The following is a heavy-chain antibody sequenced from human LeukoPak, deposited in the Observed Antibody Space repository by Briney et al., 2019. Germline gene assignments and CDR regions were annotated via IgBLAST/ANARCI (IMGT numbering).Heavy chain of an antibody. J-gene: IGHJ4*02. D-gene: IGHD3-10*01. CDR1: GGSINSNYW. CDR3: ARHYGP. CDR2: IYYSGST. V-gene: IGHV4-39*01. Sequence: PSGTLSLTCAVSGGSINSNYWWTWVRQSPGKGLEWIGSIYYSGSTYYNPSLKSRVTISVDTSKNQFSLKLNSVTATDTAVYYCARHYGPWGQGTLVTVSS.